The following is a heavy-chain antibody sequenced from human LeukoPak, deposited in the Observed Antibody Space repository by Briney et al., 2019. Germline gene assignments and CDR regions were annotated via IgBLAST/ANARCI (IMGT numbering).Heavy chain of an antibody. V-gene: IGHV3-33*01. D-gene: IGHD3-22*01. Sequence: PGTSLRLSCAASGLTFRNYAMHWVRQAPGGRLEWVAVIWFDGTEKYYAASVMGRFTISRDSSESTLYLQMNGLRTEDTAVYYCARVNSPNSGYYYTLDLWGQGTPVTVSS. J-gene: IGHJ5*02. CDR2: IWFDGTEK. CDR3: ARVNSPNSGYYYTLDL. CDR1: GLTFRNYA.